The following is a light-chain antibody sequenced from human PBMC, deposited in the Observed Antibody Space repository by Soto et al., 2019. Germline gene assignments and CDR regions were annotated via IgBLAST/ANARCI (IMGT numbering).Light chain of an antibody. Sequence: EIVLTQSPGTLSLSPGERATLSCRASQSVSSSYLAWDQQRRGQAPRLRIYGATSRATGIPDRFSGSGSGTDFTLTISRLEPEDFAVYYCHQYGSSPATFGQGTKVDIK. J-gene: IGKJ1*01. CDR2: GAT. V-gene: IGKV3-20*01. CDR1: QSVSSSY. CDR3: HQYGSSPAT.